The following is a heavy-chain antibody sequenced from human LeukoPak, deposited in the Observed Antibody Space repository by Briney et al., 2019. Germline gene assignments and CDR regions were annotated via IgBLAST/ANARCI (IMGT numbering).Heavy chain of an antibody. CDR3: VRDEHLYCSGGSCYRQGFWFDP. J-gene: IGHJ5*02. Sequence: SETLSLTCTVSGASISTFSYYWDWIRQSPGTGPEWIGSIYASGSTYYNPSLKSRATISMDTSKNQFSLRFNSVTAADTAIYYCVRDEHLYCSGGSCYRQGFWFDPWGQGTLVTVSS. D-gene: IGHD2-15*01. CDR1: GASISTFSYY. V-gene: IGHV4-39*07. CDR2: IYASGST.